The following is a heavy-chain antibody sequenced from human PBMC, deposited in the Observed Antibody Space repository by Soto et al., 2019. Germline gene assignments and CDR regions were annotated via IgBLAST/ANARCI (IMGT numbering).Heavy chain of an antibody. V-gene: IGHV4-59*08. D-gene: IGHD2-2*01. CDR1: GGSISSYY. CDR3: ARLGYCISTSCYFYYYYGMDA. Sequence: SETLSLTCTVSGGSISSYYWSWIRQPPGKGLEWIGYIYYNVNTNYNPSLKSRVTISVDTSKNQFSLKLSSVTAADTAVYYCARLGYCISTSCYFYYYYGMDAWGQGTTVTVSS. CDR2: IYYNVNT. J-gene: IGHJ6*02.